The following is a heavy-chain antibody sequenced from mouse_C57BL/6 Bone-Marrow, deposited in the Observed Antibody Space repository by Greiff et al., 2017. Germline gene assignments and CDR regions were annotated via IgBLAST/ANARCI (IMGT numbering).Heavy chain of an antibody. J-gene: IGHJ4*01. CDR2: IDPSDSYT. CDR3: AREGYGSSYDYAMDY. Sequence: QVQLQQPGAELVRPGTSVKLSCKASGYTFTSYWMHWVKQRPGQGLEWIGVIDPSDSYTNYDQKFKGKATLTVDTSSSTAYMLLSSLTSEDSAVYFCAREGYGSSYDYAMDYWGQGTSVTVSS. V-gene: IGHV1-59*01. D-gene: IGHD1-1*01. CDR1: GYTFTSYW.